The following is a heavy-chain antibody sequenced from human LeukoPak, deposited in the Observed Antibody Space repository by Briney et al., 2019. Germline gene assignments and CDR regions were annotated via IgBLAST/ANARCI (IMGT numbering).Heavy chain of an antibody. CDR3: ARVGAPGGLRPYHYYY. J-gene: IGHJ4*02. V-gene: IGHV1-2*02. CDR1: GYIFTFYW. Sequence: ASVNVSCTASGYIFTFYWIHWVRHAPGRGLEFLGWIDPASGITNQPQKFQGRITVTRDTSASTVYMDLTGLTTDDTARYYCARVGAPGGLRPYHYYYWGQGTLVTVSS. CDR2: IDPASGIT. D-gene: IGHD3-16*01.